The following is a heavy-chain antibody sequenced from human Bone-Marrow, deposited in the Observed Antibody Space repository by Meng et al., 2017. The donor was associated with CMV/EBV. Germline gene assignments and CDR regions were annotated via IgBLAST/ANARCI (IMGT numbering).Heavy chain of an antibody. J-gene: IGHJ3*01. CDR1: GFSISGFG. CDR3: FV. CDR2: IPYDGSYT. D-gene: IGHD3-16*01. Sequence: QVQLVESGGGVVQPGGSLRLSCAASGFSISGFGMYWVRQAPGRGLEWVAFIPYDGSYTKYGDPGNGRFNVSSDNSKNTLYMQMRRLRDKKRGLNYVFVWG. V-gene: IGHV3-30*02.